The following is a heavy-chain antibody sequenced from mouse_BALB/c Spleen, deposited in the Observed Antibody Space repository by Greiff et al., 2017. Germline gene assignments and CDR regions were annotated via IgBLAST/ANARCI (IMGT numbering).Heavy chain of an antibody. CDR1: GYSFTGDF. V-gene: IGHV1-37*01. CDR3: GRSDLYYAMDY. CDR2: INPYNGDT. Sequence: EVQLQQSGPELVKPGASVKISCKASGYSFTGDFMNRVKQSHGKSLEWIGRINPYNGDTFYNQKFKGKATLTVDKSSSTAHMELLSLTSEDSAVYYCGRSDLYYAMDYWGQGTSVTVSS. J-gene: IGHJ4*01.